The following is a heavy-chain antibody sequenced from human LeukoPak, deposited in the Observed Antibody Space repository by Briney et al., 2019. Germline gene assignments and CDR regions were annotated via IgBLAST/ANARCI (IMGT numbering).Heavy chain of an antibody. Sequence: GESLKISCKGSGYSFTSYWIGWVRQMPGKGLEWMGIIYPGDSDTRYSPSFQGQVTISADKSITTAYLQWSSLKASDTAMYYCARHLYCSGGSCYSDYWGQGTLVTVSS. J-gene: IGHJ4*02. CDR1: GYSFTSYW. CDR2: IYPGDSDT. CDR3: ARHLYCSGGSCYSDY. D-gene: IGHD2-15*01. V-gene: IGHV5-51*01.